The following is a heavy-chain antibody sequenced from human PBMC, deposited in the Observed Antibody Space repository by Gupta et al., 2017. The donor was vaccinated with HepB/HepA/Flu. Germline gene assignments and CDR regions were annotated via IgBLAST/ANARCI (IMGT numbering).Heavy chain of an antibody. D-gene: IGHD6-13*01. CDR1: GFTVSDNY. Sequence: EVQVVESGGGLVQPGGSLRLSCAAFGFTVSDNYMTWVRQAPGKGLEWVSTIYRGGSTYYADAVKGRFTISRDKSKNKLYLQMRGRSPGDTAVYYCARGVRGYMNWLDPWGQGTPVTVSS. CDR2: IYRGGST. J-gene: IGHJ5*02. V-gene: IGHV3-53*04. CDR3: ARGVRGYMNWLDP.